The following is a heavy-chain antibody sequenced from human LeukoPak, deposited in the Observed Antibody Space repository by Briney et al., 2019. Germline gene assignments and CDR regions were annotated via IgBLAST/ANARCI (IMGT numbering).Heavy chain of an antibody. CDR2: ISYTGST. D-gene: IGHD1-26*01. Sequence: PSETLSLTCTVSGGSIRSGTYYWGYIRQPPGKGLEWIGSISYTGSTYYNPSLKSRVTISVDTSKNQFSLRLSSVTAADTAVYYCARTTGSFYFYYYMDVWGKGTTVTVSS. J-gene: IGHJ6*03. CDR1: GGSIRSGTYY. CDR3: ARTTGSFYFYYYMDV. V-gene: IGHV4-39*07.